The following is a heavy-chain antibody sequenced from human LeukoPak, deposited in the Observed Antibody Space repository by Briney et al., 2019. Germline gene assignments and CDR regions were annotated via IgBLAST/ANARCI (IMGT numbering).Heavy chain of an antibody. J-gene: IGHJ4*02. Sequence: GGPLRLSCAASGFTFSSYWMHWVRQAPGKGLVWVSRINSDGSSTSYADSVKGRFTISRDNAKNTLYLQMNSLRAEDTAVYYCARDPDYGDYEDYWGQGTLVTVSS. V-gene: IGHV3-74*01. D-gene: IGHD4-17*01. CDR3: ARDPDYGDYEDY. CDR1: GFTFSSYW. CDR2: INSDGSST.